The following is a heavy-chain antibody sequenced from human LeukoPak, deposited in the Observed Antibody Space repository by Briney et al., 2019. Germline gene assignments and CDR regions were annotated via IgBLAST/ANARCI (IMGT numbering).Heavy chain of an antibody. J-gene: IGHJ4*02. CDR1: GYTFTSYY. D-gene: IGHD3-22*01. CDR3: ARDSKARNYHDSSGGPYYFDY. V-gene: IGHV1-46*01. CDR2: INPRGGST. Sequence: SVKVSYKASGYTFTSYYMHWVRQAPGQGLEWMGIINPRGGSTSYAQKFQGRVTMTRDTSTSTVYMELSSLRSEDTAVYYCARDSKARNYHDSSGGPYYFDYWGQGTLVTVSS.